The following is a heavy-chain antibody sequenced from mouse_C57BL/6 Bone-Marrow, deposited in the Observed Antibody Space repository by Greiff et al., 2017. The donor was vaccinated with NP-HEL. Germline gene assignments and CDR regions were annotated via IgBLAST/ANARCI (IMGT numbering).Heavy chain of an antibody. CDR2: IYPRSGNT. CDR1: GYTFTSYG. CDR3: ARRGGRGNYSFDY. J-gene: IGHJ2*01. D-gene: IGHD2-1*01. Sequence: QVQLQQSGAELARPGASVKLSCKASGYTFTSYGISWVKQRTGQGLEWIGEIYPRSGNTYYNEKFKGKATLTADKSSRTAYMELRHLTSEDSAVYFCARRGGRGNYSFDYWGQGTTLTVSS. V-gene: IGHV1-81*01.